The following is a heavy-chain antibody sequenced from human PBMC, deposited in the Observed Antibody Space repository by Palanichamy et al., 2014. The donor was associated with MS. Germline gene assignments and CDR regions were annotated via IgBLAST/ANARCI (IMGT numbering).Heavy chain of an antibody. CDR3: AREGYSSGWYFD. Sequence: QVQLQESGPGLVKPSETPSLTCTVSGASISSYSWSWIRQPPGKGLEWIGYVKDSGSTNYSPSLKSRVTISVDTSKNQVFLKVNFVTAADTAVYYCAREGYSSGWYFDWGQGTLVTVSS. J-gene: IGHJ4*02. D-gene: IGHD6-19*01. CDR1: GASISSYS. CDR2: VKDSGST. V-gene: IGHV4-59*01.